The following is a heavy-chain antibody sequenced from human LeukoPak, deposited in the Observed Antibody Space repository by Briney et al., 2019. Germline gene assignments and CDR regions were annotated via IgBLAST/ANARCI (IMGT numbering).Heavy chain of an antibody. Sequence: KPSETLSLTCTVSGGSISSYYWSWIRQPPGKGLEWIGYIYYSGSTNYNPSLKSRVTISVDTSKNQFSPKLNSVTAADTAVYYCARHAGNFDYWGQGTLVTVSS. CDR1: GGSISSYY. D-gene: IGHD1-26*01. CDR3: ARHAGNFDY. J-gene: IGHJ4*02. CDR2: IYYSGST. V-gene: IGHV4-59*08.